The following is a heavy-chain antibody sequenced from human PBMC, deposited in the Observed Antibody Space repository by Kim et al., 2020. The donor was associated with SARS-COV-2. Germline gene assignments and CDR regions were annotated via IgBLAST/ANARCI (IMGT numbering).Heavy chain of an antibody. CDR3: ARDERGHFDY. J-gene: IGHJ4*02. CDR2: T. V-gene: IGHV3-66*01. D-gene: IGHD1-1*01. Sequence: TNYADSVKGRFTISRDNSKNTLYLQMNSLRAEDTAVYYCARDERGHFDYWGQGTLVTVSS.